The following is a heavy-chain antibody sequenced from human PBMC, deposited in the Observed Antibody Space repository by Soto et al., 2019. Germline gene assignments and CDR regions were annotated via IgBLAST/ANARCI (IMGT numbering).Heavy chain of an antibody. J-gene: IGHJ5*02. Sequence: XGILSLSFAVYGGSVSGYYWSWIRQPPGKGLEWIGEINHSGSTNYNPSLKSRVTISVDTSKNQFSLKLSSVTAADTAVYYCARAQGGLRFSEWYQHHSFWFDPCGQGTLVTVSS. V-gene: IGHV4-34*01. CDR3: ARAQGGLRFSEWYQHHSFWFDP. D-gene: IGHD3-3*01. CDR1: GGSVSGYY. CDR2: INHSGST.